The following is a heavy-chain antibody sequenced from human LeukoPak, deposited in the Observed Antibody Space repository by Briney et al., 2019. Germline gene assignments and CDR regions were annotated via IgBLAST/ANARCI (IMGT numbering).Heavy chain of an antibody. D-gene: IGHD4-17*01. CDR1: GYTFNRYG. CDR3: ARDIAVTNFDY. CDR2: ISANNGDT. Sequence: ASVKVSCKASGYTFNRYGISWVRQAPGQGLEWMGWISANNGDTDYAQSLQGRVTLTTDTSTNTAYMELRSLTSDDTAVYYCARDIAVTNFDYWGQGTLVTVSS. J-gene: IGHJ4*02. V-gene: IGHV1-18*01.